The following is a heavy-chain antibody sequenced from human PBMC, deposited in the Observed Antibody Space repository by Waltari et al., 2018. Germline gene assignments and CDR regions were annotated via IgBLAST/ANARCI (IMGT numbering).Heavy chain of an antibody. CDR2: INPNIGGT. V-gene: IGHV1-2*06. CDR3: ARALNYYDSSGYPRGGDY. Sequence: QVQLVQSGAEVKKPGASVKVSCKASGYTFTGYYMHWVRQAPGQGLEWMGRINPNIGGTNYAQKFQGRFTMTRDTSISTAYMELSSLRSDYTAVYYCARALNYYDSSGYPRGGDYWGQGTLVTVSS. J-gene: IGHJ4*02. CDR1: GYTFTGYY. D-gene: IGHD3-22*01.